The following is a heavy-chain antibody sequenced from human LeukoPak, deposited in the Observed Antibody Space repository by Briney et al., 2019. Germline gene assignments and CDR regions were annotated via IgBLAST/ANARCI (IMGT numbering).Heavy chain of an antibody. CDR3: AKAGFWDIVATPFDY. CDR2: ISWNSGRI. J-gene: IGHJ4*02. CDR1: GFSFDDYG. D-gene: IGHD5-12*01. V-gene: IGHV3-9*01. Sequence: GGSLRLSCVASGFSFDDYGMFWVRQVPGKGLEWVSGISWNSGRIGYADSVKGRFTISRDNAKNSLYLQMNSLRAEDTAVYYCAKAGFWDIVATPFDYWGQGTLVTVSS.